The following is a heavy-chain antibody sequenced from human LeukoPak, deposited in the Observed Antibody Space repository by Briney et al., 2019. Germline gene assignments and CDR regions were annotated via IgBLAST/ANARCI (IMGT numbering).Heavy chain of an antibody. V-gene: IGHV1-18*01. J-gene: IGHJ4*02. CDR2: ISAYNGNT. D-gene: IGHD6-13*01. CDR3: ARETPGTAHDY. CDR1: AYTFTIYG. Sequence: ASVTVSFTSSAYTFTIYGISWVRQAPGQGLGWMGWISAYNGNTNYAQKLQGRVTMTTDTSTGTDYMELRSLTSHDTAVYYCARETPGTAHDYWGQGTLVTVSS.